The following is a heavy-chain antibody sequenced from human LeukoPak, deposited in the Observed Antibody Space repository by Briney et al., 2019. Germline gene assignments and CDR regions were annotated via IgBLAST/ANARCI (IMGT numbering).Heavy chain of an antibody. CDR1: GGTFSSYA. Sequence: SVKVSCKASGGTFSSYAISWVRQAPGQGLEWMGGIIPIFGTANYAQKFQGRITITTDESTSTAYMELSSLRSEDTAVYYCASDSPGFWSGYYYMDVWGKGTTVTVSS. D-gene: IGHD3-3*01. V-gene: IGHV1-69*05. J-gene: IGHJ6*03. CDR2: IIPIFGTA. CDR3: ASDSPGFWSGYYYMDV.